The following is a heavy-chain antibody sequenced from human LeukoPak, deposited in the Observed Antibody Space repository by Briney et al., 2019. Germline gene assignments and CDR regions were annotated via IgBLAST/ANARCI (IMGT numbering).Heavy chain of an antibody. Sequence: GGSLRLSCAASGFTFSNAWMSWIRQAPGKGLEWVGRIKSKTDGGTTDYAAPVKGRFTISRDDSKNTLYLQMNSLKTEDTAVYYCTTAYISGSYWDDAFDIWGQGTMVTVSS. CDR2: IKSKTDGGTT. CDR3: TTAYISGSYWDDAFDI. D-gene: IGHD1-26*01. J-gene: IGHJ3*02. CDR1: GFTFSNAW. V-gene: IGHV3-15*01.